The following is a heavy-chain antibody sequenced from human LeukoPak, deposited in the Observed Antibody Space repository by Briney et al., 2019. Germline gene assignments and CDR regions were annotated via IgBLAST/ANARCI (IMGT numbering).Heavy chain of an antibody. V-gene: IGHV1-2*02. Sequence: ASVKVSCKASGYKFTAYYMQWVRQAPEQGLERMGWINPNSGDTNYAQKFQGRVTMTRDTSISTAYMELSRLRSDDKAVYYCARDLYFGSGTSYKEVFDYWGQGTLVTVSS. CDR3: ARDLYFGSGTSYKEVFDY. CDR2: INPNSGDT. D-gene: IGHD3-10*01. J-gene: IGHJ4*02. CDR1: GYKFTAYY.